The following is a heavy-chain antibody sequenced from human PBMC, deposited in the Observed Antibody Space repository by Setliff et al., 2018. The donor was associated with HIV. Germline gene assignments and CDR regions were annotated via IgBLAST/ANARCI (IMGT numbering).Heavy chain of an antibody. Sequence: LSLTCTVSGGSISGSSYYWGWVRQSPEKGLEWIGSIFHAGSTYYNPSLKSRVTLSVDTSENQYSLKLTSLIAADTAVYYCARSLAYCSGGGCSSGNYYYMDVWGKGTTVTVSS. CDR1: GGSISGSSYY. CDR2: IFHAGST. V-gene: IGHV4-39*01. D-gene: IGHD2-15*01. CDR3: ARSLAYCSGGGCSSGNYYYMDV. J-gene: IGHJ6*03.